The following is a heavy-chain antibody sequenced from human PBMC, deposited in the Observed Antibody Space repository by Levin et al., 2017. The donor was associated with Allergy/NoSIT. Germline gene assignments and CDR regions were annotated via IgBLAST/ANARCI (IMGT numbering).Heavy chain of an antibody. J-gene: IGHJ4*02. CDR2: FDPEDGET. D-gene: IGHD3-16*02. Sequence: GASVKVSCKVSGYTLTELSMHWVRQAPGKGLEWMGGFDPEDGETIYAQKFQGRVTMTEDTSTDTAYMELSSLRSEDTAVYYCATDILARGGLRLGELSFRDYWGQGTLVTVSS. CDR1: GYTLTELS. V-gene: IGHV1-24*01. CDR3: ATDILARGGLRLGELSFRDY.